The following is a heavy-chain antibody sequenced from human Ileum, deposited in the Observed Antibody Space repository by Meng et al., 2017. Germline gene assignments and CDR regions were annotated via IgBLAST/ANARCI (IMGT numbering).Heavy chain of an antibody. CDR2: INHSGST. CDR1: GGSFSGYY. D-gene: IGHD3-3*01. J-gene: IGHJ4*02. CDR3: ARGGPITIFGVVIGFDY. Sequence: SETLSLTCAVYGGSFSGYYWSWIRQPPGKGLEWIGEINHSGSTNYNPSLKSRVTISVDTSKNQFSLKLSSVTAADTAVYYCARGGPITIFGVVIGFDYWGQGTLVTVPS. V-gene: IGHV4-34*01.